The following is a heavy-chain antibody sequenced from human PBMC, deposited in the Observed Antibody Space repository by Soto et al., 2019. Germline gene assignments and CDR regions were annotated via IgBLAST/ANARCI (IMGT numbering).Heavy chain of an antibody. Sequence: GGSLRLSCAAFGLTLSTSSMNWVRQAPGRGLEWVSSFSGSGGITYYADSVKGRFTISRDNSKNTLYLQMNSLRAEDTAVYYCARFFGATRDYYFDYWGQGTLVTVSS. V-gene: IGHV3-23*01. J-gene: IGHJ4*02. CDR2: FSGSGGIT. D-gene: IGHD1-26*01. CDR3: ARFFGATRDYYFDY. CDR1: GLTLSTSS.